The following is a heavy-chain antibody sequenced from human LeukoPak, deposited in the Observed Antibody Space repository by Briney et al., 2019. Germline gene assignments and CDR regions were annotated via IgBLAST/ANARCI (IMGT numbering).Heavy chain of an antibody. CDR3: ARVDYSSYGLYYFDY. D-gene: IGHD5-18*01. CDR2: ISSSGSTI. CDR1: GFTFSSYS. V-gene: IGHV3-48*04. Sequence: PGGSLRLSCAASGFTFSSYSMNWVRQAPGKGLEWVSYISSSGSTIYYADSVKGRFTISRDNAKNSLYLQMNSLRAEDTAVYYCARVDYSSYGLYYFDYWGQGTLVTVSS. J-gene: IGHJ4*02.